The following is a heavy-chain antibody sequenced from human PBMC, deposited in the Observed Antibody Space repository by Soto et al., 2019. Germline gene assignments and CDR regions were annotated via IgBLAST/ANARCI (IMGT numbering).Heavy chain of an antibody. Sequence: GGSLRLSCAASGFTFSSYAMHWVRQAPGKGLEWVAVISYDGSNKYYADSVKGRFTISRDNSKNTLYLQMNSLRAEDTAVYYCASLFGELLFPSFDPWRQGTLVTVSS. V-gene: IGHV3-30-3*01. D-gene: IGHD3-10*01. J-gene: IGHJ5*02. CDR1: GFTFSSYA. CDR2: ISYDGSNK. CDR3: ASLFGELLFPSFDP.